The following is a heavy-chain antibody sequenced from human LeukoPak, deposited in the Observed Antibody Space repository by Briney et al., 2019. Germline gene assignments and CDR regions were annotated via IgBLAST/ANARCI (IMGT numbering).Heavy chain of an antibody. CDR1: GFTFSSFW. Sequence: GGSLRLSCAASGFTFSSFWMSWVRQAPGEGLEWVANIKQDGGEKYYVDSVTGRFTIYRDNAKNSLYLQMNSLRAEDTAVYYCARDVGYCSGGRCYFDAFDIWGQGTLVTVSS. V-gene: IGHV3-7*01. CDR2: IKQDGGEK. D-gene: IGHD2-15*01. J-gene: IGHJ3*02. CDR3: ARDVGYCSGGRCYFDAFDI.